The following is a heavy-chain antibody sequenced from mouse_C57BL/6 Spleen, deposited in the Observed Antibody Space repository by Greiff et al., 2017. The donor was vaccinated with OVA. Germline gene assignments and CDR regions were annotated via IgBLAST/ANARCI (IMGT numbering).Heavy chain of an antibody. CDR3: TTRSSGYAMDY. Sequence: VHVKQSGAELVRPGASVKLSCTASGFNIKDYYMHWVKQRPEQGLEWIGRIDPEDGDTEYAPKFQGKATMTADTSSNTAYLQLSSLTSEDTAVYYCTTRSSGYAMDYWGQGTSVTVSS. V-gene: IGHV14-1*01. J-gene: IGHJ4*01. D-gene: IGHD3-2*02. CDR1: GFNIKDYY. CDR2: IDPEDGDT.